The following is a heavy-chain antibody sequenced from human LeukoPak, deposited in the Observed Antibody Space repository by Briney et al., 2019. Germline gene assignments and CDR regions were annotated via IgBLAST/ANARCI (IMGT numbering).Heavy chain of an antibody. D-gene: IGHD2-2*02. V-gene: IGHV1-2*02. Sequence: GASVKVSCKASGYTFTGYYMHWVRQAPGQGLEWMGWINPNSGGTNYAQKFQGRVTVTRDTSISTAYMELSRLRSDDTAVYYCARGWRGIVVVPAAILALDYWGQGTLVTVSS. CDR3: ARGWRGIVVVPAAILALDY. CDR2: INPNSGGT. CDR1: GYTFTGYY. J-gene: IGHJ4*02.